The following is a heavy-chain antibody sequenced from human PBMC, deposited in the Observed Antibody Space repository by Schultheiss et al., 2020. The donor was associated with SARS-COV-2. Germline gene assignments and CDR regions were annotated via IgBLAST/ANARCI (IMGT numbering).Heavy chain of an antibody. J-gene: IGHJ4*02. CDR2: INHSGST. Sequence: SETLSLTCAVYGGSFSGYYWSWIRQPPGKGLEWIGEINHSGSTNYNPSLKSRVTISVDTSKNQFSLKLSSVTAADTAVYYCARGPGDILTGYEAKWFDYWGQGTLVTVSS. V-gene: IGHV4-34*01. D-gene: IGHD3-9*01. CDR1: GGSFSGYY. CDR3: ARGPGDILTGYEAKWFDY.